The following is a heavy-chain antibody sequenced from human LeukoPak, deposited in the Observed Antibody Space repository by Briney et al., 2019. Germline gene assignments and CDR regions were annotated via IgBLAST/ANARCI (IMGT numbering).Heavy chain of an antibody. CDR3: ARAAYSSGWYNY. CDR2: IYYSGST. CDR1: GYSINSGYY. D-gene: IGHD6-19*01. Sequence: SETLSLTCTVSGYSINSGYYWGWIRQPPGKGLEWIGSIYYSGSTYYNPSLKSRVTISVDTSKNQFSLKLSSVTAADTAVYYCARAAYSSGWYNYWGQGTLVTVSS. V-gene: IGHV4-38-2*02. J-gene: IGHJ4*02.